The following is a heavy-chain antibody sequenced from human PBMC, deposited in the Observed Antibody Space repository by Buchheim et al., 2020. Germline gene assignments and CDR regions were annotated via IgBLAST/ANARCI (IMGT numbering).Heavy chain of an antibody. Sequence: EVQLVESGGGLVQPGGSLRLSCVASGITFRTSSMNWVRQAPGRGLEWVSYISSSSDTIYYADSVKGRFTISRDKATNSLFLQMNSLRAEDTAVYYCARDGYSYGYFRNWGQGTL. D-gene: IGHD5-18*01. CDR3: ARDGYSYGYFRN. V-gene: IGHV3-48*01. J-gene: IGHJ1*01. CDR1: GITFRTSS. CDR2: ISSSSDTI.